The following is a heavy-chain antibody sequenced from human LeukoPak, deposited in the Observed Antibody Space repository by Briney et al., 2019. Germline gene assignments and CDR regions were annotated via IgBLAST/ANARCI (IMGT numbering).Heavy chain of an antibody. CDR3: ARWDPRFGVAAFDL. V-gene: IGHV1-69*05. D-gene: IGHD3-3*01. CDR1: GGTFSSYA. Sequence: SVKVSCKASGGTFSSYAISWVRQAPGQGLEWMGGIIPIFGTANYAQKFQGRVTITTDESTSTAYMELSSPRSEDTAVYYCARWDPRFGVAAFDLWGRGTLVTVSS. CDR2: IIPIFGTA. J-gene: IGHJ2*01.